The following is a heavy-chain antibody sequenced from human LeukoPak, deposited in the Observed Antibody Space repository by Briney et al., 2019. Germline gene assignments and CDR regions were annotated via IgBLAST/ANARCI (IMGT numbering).Heavy chain of an antibody. CDR1: GFTFSSYA. CDR2: ISGSGGST. J-gene: IGHJ5*02. D-gene: IGHD6-19*01. V-gene: IGHV3-23*01. Sequence: GGSLRLSCAASGFTFSSYAMSWVRQAAGKGLEWVSAISGSGGSTYYADSVKGRFTISRDNSKNTLYLQMNSLRAEDTAVYYCAKDLAPVAGTIGRGNWFDPWGQGTLVTVSS. CDR3: AKDLAPVAGTIGRGNWFDP.